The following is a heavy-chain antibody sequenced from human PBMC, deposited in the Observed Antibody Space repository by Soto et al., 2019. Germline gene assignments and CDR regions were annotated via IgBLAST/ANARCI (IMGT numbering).Heavy chain of an antibody. D-gene: IGHD3-10*01. CDR2: ISGSGGST. J-gene: IGHJ4*02. Sequence: GFLRLSCAASGFTFSSYAMSWVRQAPGKGLEWVSAISGSGGSTYYADSVKGRFTISRDNSKNTLYLQMSSLRVEDTAVYYCAKVVTTVVRGASSDYWGQGTLVTVSS. CDR3: AKVVTTVVRGASSDY. CDR1: GFTFSSYA. V-gene: IGHV3-23*01.